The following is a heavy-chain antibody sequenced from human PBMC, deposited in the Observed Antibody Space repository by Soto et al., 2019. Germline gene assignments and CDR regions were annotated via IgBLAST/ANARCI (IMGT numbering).Heavy chain of an antibody. CDR3: ERTQGYSTIASYFDY. CDR1: GYSISSGYY. CDR2: IYHSGST. J-gene: IGHJ4*02. V-gene: IGHV4-38-2*01. Sequence: SETLSLTCAVSGYSISSGYYWGWIRQPPGKGLEWIGSIYHSGSTYYNPSLKSRVTISVDTSKNQFSLKLSSVTAADTAVYYCERTQGYSTIASYFDYWGQGTLVTVSS. D-gene: IGHD5-12*01.